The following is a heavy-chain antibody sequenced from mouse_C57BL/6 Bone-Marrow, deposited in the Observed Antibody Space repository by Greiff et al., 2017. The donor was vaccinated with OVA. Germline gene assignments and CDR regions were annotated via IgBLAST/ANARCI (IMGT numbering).Heavy chain of an antibody. Sequence: EVHLVESGPGLVKPSQSLSLTCSVTGYSITSGYYWNWIRQFPGNKLEWMGYISYDGSNNYNPSLKNRISITRDTSKNQFFLKLNSVTTEDTATYYCARQGYSNDWFAYWGQGTLVTVSA. CDR3: ARQGYSNDWFAY. J-gene: IGHJ3*01. V-gene: IGHV3-6*01. CDR1: GYSITSGYY. D-gene: IGHD2-5*01. CDR2: ISYDGSN.